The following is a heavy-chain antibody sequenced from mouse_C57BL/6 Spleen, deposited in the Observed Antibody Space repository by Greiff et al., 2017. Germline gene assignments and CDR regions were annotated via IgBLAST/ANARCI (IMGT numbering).Heavy chain of an antibody. Sequence: LQESGAELARPGASVKMSCKASGYTFTSYTMHWVKQRPGQGLEWIGYINPSSGYTKYNQKFKDKATLTADKSSSTAYMQLSSLTSEDSAVYYCAREGYDENYFDYWGQGTTLTVSS. D-gene: IGHD2-2*01. V-gene: IGHV1-4*01. CDR2: INPSSGYT. CDR3: AREGYDENYFDY. CDR1: GYTFTSYT. J-gene: IGHJ2*01.